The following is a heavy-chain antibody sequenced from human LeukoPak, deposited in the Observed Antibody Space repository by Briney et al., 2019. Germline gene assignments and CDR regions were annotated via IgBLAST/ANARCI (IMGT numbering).Heavy chain of an antibody. J-gene: IGHJ3*02. CDR1: GFTVSSNY. CDR2: IYSGGST. CDR3: ARDLAGDCSGGSCYAHDAFDI. V-gene: IGHV3-66*01. Sequence: GGSLSLSCAASGFTVSSNYMSWVRQAPGKGLEWVSVIYSGGSTYYADSVKGRFTISRDNSKNTLYLQMNSLRAEDTAVYYCARDLAGDCSGGSCYAHDAFDIWGQGTMVTVSS. D-gene: IGHD2-15*01.